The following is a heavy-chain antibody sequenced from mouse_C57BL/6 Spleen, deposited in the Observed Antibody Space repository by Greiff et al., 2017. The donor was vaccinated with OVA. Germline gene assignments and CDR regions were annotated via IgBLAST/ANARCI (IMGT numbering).Heavy chain of an antibody. Sequence: VQLKQSGPELVKPGASVKIPCKASGYTFTDYNMDWVKQSHGKSLEWIGDINPNNGGTIYNQKFKGKATLTVDKSSSTAYMELRSLTSEDTAVYYCARGRLPPDYFDYWGQGTTLTVSS. J-gene: IGHJ2*01. D-gene: IGHD2-2*01. V-gene: IGHV1-18*01. CDR2: INPNNGGT. CDR1: GYTFTDYN. CDR3: ARGRLPPDYFDY.